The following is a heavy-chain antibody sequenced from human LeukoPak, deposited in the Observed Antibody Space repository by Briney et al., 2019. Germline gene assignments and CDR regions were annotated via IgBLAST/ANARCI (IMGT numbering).Heavy chain of an antibody. Sequence: PGGSLRLSCAASGFTFSNYNINWVRQAPGKGLEWVSSISSRGSYIYYADSVKGRFAISAVNAMNSLYLQMNSLRAEDTAVYYCARGYSSSWYDLYYFDYWGQGTLVTVSS. CDR3: ARGYSSSWYDLYYFDY. CDR1: GFTFSNYN. V-gene: IGHV3-21*01. CDR2: ISSRGSYI. D-gene: IGHD6-13*01. J-gene: IGHJ4*02.